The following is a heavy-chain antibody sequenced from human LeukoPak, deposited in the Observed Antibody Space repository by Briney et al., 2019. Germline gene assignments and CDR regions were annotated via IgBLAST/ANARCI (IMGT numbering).Heavy chain of an antibody. V-gene: IGHV3-7*04. CDR1: GFPFSTFW. CDR3: TGETYYFDY. Sequence: HPGGSLRLSCAVSGFPFSTFWMSWVRQAPGKGLEWVANINQDGSEKYYVDSVRGRFAISRDNAKNSLYLQMNSLRPEDTAMYYCTGETYYFDYWGQGALVTVSS. J-gene: IGHJ4*02. CDR2: INQDGSEK.